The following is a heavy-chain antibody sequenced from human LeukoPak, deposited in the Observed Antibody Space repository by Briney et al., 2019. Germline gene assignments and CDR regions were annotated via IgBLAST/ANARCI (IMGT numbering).Heavy chain of an antibody. J-gene: IGHJ2*01. CDR2: IYYSGST. CDR1: GGSISSYN. V-gene: IGHV4-59*01. D-gene: IGHD6-13*01. CDR3: ARTYGSSALGYFDL. Sequence: SETLSLTCTVSGGSISSYNWSWVRQPPGKGLEWIGYIYYSGSTNYSPSLKSRLTISVDTSKNQFSLKLSSVTAADTAVYYCARTYGSSALGYFDLWGRGTLVTVSS.